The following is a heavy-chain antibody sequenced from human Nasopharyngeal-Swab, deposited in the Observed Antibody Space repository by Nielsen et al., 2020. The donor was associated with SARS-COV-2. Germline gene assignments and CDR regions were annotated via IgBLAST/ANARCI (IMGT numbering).Heavy chain of an antibody. CDR3: ARDHQYSSSWFGRGYNWFDP. J-gene: IGHJ5*02. D-gene: IGHD6-13*01. Sequence: SETLSLTCTVSGGSISSYYWSWIRQPPGKGLEWIGYIYYSGSTNYNPSLKSRVPISVDTSKNQFSLKLSSVTAADTAVYYCARDHQYSSSWFGRGYNWFDPWGQGTLVTVSS. CDR2: IYYSGST. V-gene: IGHV4-59*01. CDR1: GGSISSYY.